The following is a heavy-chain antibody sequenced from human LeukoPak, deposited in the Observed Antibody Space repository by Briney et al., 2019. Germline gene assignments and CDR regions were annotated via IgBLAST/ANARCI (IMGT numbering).Heavy chain of an antibody. V-gene: IGHV4-39*07. Sequence: SETLCLTCTVSGGSISSSNYYWGWIRQPPGKGLEWIVSIYYSGSTYYNPSLKSRVTISVDRSKNQFSLKLSSVTAADTAVYYCARSYDFWSGFPTSLDYWGQGTLVTVSS. J-gene: IGHJ4*02. CDR2: IYYSGST. D-gene: IGHD3-3*01. CDR1: GGSISSSNYY. CDR3: ARSYDFWSGFPTSLDY.